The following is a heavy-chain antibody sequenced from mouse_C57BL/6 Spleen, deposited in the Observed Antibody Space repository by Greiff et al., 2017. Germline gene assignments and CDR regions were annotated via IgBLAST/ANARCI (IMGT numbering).Heavy chain of an antibody. CDR3: ASVITTAFDY. CDR2: ISDGGSYT. D-gene: IGHD1-1*01. Sequence: EVKVVESGGGLVKPGGSLKLSCAASGFTFSSYAMSWVRQTPEKRLEWVATISDGGSYTYYPDNVKGRFTISRDNAKNNLYLQMSHLKSEDTAMYYCASVITTAFDYWGQGTTLTVSS. CDR1: GFTFSSYA. J-gene: IGHJ2*01. V-gene: IGHV5-4*03.